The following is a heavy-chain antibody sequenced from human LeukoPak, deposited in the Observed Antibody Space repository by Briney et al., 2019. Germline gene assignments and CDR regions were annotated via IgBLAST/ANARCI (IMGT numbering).Heavy chain of an antibody. Sequence: SETLSLTCAVYGGSFSGYYWSWIRQPPGKGLEWIGEINHSGSTNYNPSLKSRVTISVDTSKNQFSLKLSSVTAADTAVYYCARHTTTPDSYLAYWGQGTLVTVSS. CDR1: GGSFSGYY. J-gene: IGHJ4*02. CDR2: INHSGST. D-gene: IGHD1-1*01. CDR3: ARHTTTPDSYLAY. V-gene: IGHV4-34*01.